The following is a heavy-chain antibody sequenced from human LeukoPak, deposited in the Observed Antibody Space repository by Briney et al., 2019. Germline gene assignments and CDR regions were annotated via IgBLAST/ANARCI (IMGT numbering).Heavy chain of an antibody. CDR2: IKYDGNEE. CDR1: GFTFSGFA. CDR3: KSGGAAPGSFDY. Sequence: GGSLRLSCAGSGFTFSGFAMCWVRQAPGKGLEWVANIKYDGNEEYYVDSVKGRFTISRDNAENSLYLQLNSLRVEDTAVYYCKSGGAAPGSFDYWGQGTLVTVSP. D-gene: IGHD1-1*01. J-gene: IGHJ4*02. V-gene: IGHV3-7*01.